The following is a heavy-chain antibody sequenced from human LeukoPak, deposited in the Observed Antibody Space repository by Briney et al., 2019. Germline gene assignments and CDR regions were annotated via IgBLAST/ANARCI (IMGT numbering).Heavy chain of an antibody. CDR2: IYYSGST. CDR1: GGSISSSNW. Sequence: SETLSLTCAVSGGSISSSNWWSWVRQPPGKGLEWIGEIYYSGSTNYNPSLKSRVTISVDKSKNQFSLKLSSVTAADTAVYYCARGFTAYGSGSYFYWGQGTLVTVSS. D-gene: IGHD3-10*01. J-gene: IGHJ4*02. CDR3: ARGFTAYGSGSYFY. V-gene: IGHV4-4*02.